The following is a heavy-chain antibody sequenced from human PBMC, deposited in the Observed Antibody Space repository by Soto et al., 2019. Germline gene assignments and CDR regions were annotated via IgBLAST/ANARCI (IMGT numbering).Heavy chain of an antibody. V-gene: IGHV1-46*01. CDR3: ARDYYDSSGYYVDAFDI. CDR1: GYTFTSYY. CDR2: INPSGGST. Sequence: ASVKVSCKASGYTFTSYYMHWVRQAPGQGLEWMGIINPSGGSTSYAQKFQGRVTITRDTSTSTVYMELSSLRSEDTAVYYCARDYYDSSGYYVDAFDIWGQGTMVTVSS. D-gene: IGHD3-22*01. J-gene: IGHJ3*02.